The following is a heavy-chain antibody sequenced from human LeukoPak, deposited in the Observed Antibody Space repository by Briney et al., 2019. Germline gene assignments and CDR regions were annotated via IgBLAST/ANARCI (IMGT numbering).Heavy chain of an antibody. CDR3: ARDTSSSWGFNY. J-gene: IGHJ4*02. CDR1: GGSISSSNW. Sequence: SETLSLTCGVSGGSISSSNWWTWVRQPPGKGLEWIGYVYYSGSTNYNPSLRSRITMSVDTSKNQFSLKLSSVTAADTAVYYCARDTSSSWGFNYWGQGALVTVSS. D-gene: IGHD6-13*01. V-gene: IGHV4-4*02. CDR2: VYYSGST.